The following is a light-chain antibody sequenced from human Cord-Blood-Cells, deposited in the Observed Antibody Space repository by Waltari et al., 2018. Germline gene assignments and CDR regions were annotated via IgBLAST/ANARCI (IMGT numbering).Light chain of an antibody. CDR2: AAS. CDR3: QQRYSTPPT. Sequence: DSHMTMSPFSPSASGGDSGTITCRASQVISSDLNWYQQKPGKAPKLLNYAASHLQSGVPSRFSGSGSGTDFTLTISRLQSEDFATYYCQQRYSTPPTFDRGTKVEIK. V-gene: IGKV1-39*01. J-gene: IGKJ1*01. CDR1: QVISSD.